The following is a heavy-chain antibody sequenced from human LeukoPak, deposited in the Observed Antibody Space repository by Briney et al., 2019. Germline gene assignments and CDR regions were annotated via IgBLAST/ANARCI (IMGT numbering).Heavy chain of an antibody. CDR3: AKALLYSGYQVY. V-gene: IGHV3-23*01. CDR2: ISGSGGST. D-gene: IGHD5-12*01. Sequence: GGSLRLSCAASGFTFSNAWMTWVRQAPGKGLEWVSAISGSGGSTYYADSVKGRFTISRDNSKNTLYLQMTSLRAEDTAVYYCAKALLYSGYQVYWGQGTLVTVSS. CDR1: GFTFSNAW. J-gene: IGHJ4*02.